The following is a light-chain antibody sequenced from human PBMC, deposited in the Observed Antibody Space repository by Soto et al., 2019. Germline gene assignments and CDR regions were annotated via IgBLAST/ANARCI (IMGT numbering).Light chain of an antibody. CDR3: QQYGSSPWT. CDR1: QSVSSY. J-gene: IGKJ1*01. CDR2: GAS. Sequence: IVLTQSPATLSLSPWERATLSCRASQSVSSYLAWYQQKPGQAPRLLIYGASSRATGIPDRFSGSGSGTDFTLTISRLEPEDFAVYYCQQYGSSPWTFGQGTK. V-gene: IGKV3-20*01.